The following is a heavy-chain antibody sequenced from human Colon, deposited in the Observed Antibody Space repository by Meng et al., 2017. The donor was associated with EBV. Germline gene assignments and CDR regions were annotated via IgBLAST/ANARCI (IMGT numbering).Heavy chain of an antibody. V-gene: IGHV4-4*02. J-gene: IGHJ4*02. CDR3: ARGNAYNAPSFDY. D-gene: IGHD5-24*01. Sequence: QGQPQEVGPGPGEPSGTLPLSCAVAGAPISRNNWWSWVRQPPGKGLEWIGEIYHGGNTNYNPSLKSRVTISVDRSNDQFSLSLSSVTAADTAVYYCARGNAYNAPSFDYWGQGTLVTVSS. CDR2: IYHGGNT. CDR1: GAPISRNNW.